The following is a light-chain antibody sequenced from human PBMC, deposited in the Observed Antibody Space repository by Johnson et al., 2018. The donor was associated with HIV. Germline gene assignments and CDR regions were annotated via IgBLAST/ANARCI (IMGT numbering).Light chain of an antibody. CDR1: GSNIGDNY. Sequence: QSVLTQPPSVSAAPGQKVTISCSGIGSNIGDNYVSWYQHLPGTAPRLLIYDDIKRPSGIPDRFSGSKSGPSATLALTGLQTGDEADYYCGTWDTSLSAGHVFGTGTKVTVL. J-gene: IGLJ1*01. CDR3: GTWDTSLSAGHV. CDR2: DDI. V-gene: IGLV1-51*01.